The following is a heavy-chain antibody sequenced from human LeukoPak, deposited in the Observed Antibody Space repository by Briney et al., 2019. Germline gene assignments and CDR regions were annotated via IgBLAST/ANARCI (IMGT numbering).Heavy chain of an antibody. Sequence: PGGSLRLSCAAPGFTVSRYWMHWVRQAPGKGLVWVARINVEGNYIDYAESVKGRFTISRDSAKNTLYLQMNSVRAEDTAVYSCARDLTGPYDHWGQGTLVTVSS. D-gene: IGHD3-22*01. CDR1: GFTVSRYW. V-gene: IGHV3-74*01. J-gene: IGHJ4*02. CDR2: INVEGNYI. CDR3: ARDLTGPYDH.